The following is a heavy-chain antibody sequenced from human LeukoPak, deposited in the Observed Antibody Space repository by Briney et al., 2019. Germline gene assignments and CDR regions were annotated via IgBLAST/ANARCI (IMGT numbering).Heavy chain of an antibody. D-gene: IGHD3-22*01. CDR3: AREVLVVITQPNYWYFDL. J-gene: IGHJ2*01. V-gene: IGHV1-46*01. CDR2: INPSGGST. CDR1: GYTFTSYY. Sequence: ASVKVSCKASGYTFTSYYMHWVRQAPGQVLEWMGIINPSGGSTSYAQKFQGRVTMTRDTSTSTVYMELSSLRSEDTAVYYCAREVLVVITQPNYWYFDLWGRGTLVTVSS.